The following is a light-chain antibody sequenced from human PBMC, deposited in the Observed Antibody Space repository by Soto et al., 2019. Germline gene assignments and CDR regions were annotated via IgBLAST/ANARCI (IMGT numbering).Light chain of an antibody. V-gene: IGLV2-23*01. CDR3: CSYAGSSTLV. J-gene: IGLJ2*01. CDR2: EGS. CDR1: SSDVGSYKF. Sequence: QSALTQPASVSGSPGQSITISCTGTSSDVGSYKFVSWYQQHPGKAPKLMIYEGSKRPSGVSNRFSGSKSGNTASLTISGLQAEDEADYYCCSYAGSSTLVFGGGTKPTVL.